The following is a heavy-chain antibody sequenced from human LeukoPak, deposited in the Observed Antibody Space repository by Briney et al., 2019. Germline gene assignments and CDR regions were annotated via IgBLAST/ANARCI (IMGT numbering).Heavy chain of an antibody. CDR3: ATRPRPVTIGPFDY. J-gene: IGHJ4*02. CDR2: VNPFTGDT. CDR1: GYALTGND. D-gene: IGHD2-21*02. Sequence: DSVKVSCMASGYALTGNDFYWVRQAPGQGLEYMGSVNPFTGDTNYAQKFQGRVTMTRDTSRNTAYMELSGLTSDDTAMYYCATRPRPVTIGPFDYWGQGTLVTVSS. V-gene: IGHV1-2*02.